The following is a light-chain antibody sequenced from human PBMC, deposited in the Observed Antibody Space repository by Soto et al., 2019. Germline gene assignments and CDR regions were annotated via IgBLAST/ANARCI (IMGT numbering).Light chain of an antibody. V-gene: IGKV3-20*01. J-gene: IGKJ4*01. Sequence: VLTQSPGTLSLSPGDRATLSCRASQSVSSSYLAWYQQKPGQDPRLLIYGASSRDTGIPDRFSGSGSGTDCTLTISRLEPEDFAVYYCQQYARAPRTFGGGTKVQI. CDR1: QSVSSSY. CDR2: GAS. CDR3: QQYARAPRT.